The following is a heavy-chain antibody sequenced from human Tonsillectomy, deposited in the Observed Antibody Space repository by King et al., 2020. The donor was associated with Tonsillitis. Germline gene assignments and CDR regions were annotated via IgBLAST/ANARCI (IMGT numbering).Heavy chain of an antibody. CDR3: ARDYFGGSSTFDY. D-gene: IGHD2-15*01. V-gene: IGHV1-18*01. Sequence: VQLVQSGPEVKKPGASVKVPCKASGYTFTSYGVSWVRQAPGQGLEWMGWIGTYKGNTNYAQNFQDRVTMTTDTSTSTAYMELRSLTSDDTAVYYCARDYFGGSSTFDYWGQGTLVTVSS. CDR1: GYTFTSYG. J-gene: IGHJ4*02. CDR2: IGTYKGNT.